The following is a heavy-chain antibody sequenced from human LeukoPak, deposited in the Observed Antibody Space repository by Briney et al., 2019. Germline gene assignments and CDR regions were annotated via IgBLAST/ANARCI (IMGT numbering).Heavy chain of an antibody. CDR3: ARHNDSWSGYPNWFDP. Sequence: SETLSLTCAVYGGSFSGYYWSWIRQPPGKGLEWIGEINHSGSTNYNPSLKSRVTISVDTSKNQFSLKLSSVTAADTAVYYCARHNDSWSGYPNWFDPWGQGTLVTVSS. J-gene: IGHJ5*02. D-gene: IGHD3-3*01. CDR2: INHSGST. CDR1: GGSFSGYY. V-gene: IGHV4-34*01.